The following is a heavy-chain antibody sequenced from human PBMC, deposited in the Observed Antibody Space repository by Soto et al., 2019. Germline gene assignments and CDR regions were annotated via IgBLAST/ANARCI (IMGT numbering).Heavy chain of an antibody. Sequence: QVQLVQSGAEVKKPGVSVKVCCKASGYTFTSYGISWVRQAPGQGLEWMGWISAYNGNTNYAQKLQGRVTMTTDTSTSTAYMELRSLRSDDTAVYYCARVYRITMVRGELSEYWGQGTLVTVSS. J-gene: IGHJ4*02. V-gene: IGHV1-18*01. D-gene: IGHD3-10*01. CDR1: GYTFTSYG. CDR3: ARVYRITMVRGELSEY. CDR2: ISAYNGNT.